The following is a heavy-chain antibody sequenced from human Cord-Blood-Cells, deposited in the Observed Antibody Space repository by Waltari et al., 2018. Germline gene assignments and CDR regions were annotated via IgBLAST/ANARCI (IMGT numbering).Heavy chain of an antibody. Sequence: QVQLVESGGGVVQPGRSLRLSCAASGFTFSSYAMHWVRQAPGKGLEWVAFISYDGTNKYYADSVKGRFTISRDNSKNTLYLQMNSLRAEDTAVYYCARDLRWGTLDYWGQGTLVTVSS. V-gene: IGHV3-30-3*01. J-gene: IGHJ4*02. CDR3: ARDLRWGTLDY. D-gene: IGHD3-16*01. CDR1: GFTFSSYA. CDR2: ISYDGTNK.